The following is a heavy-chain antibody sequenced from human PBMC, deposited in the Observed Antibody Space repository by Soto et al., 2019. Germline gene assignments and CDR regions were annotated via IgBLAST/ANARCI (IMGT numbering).Heavy chain of an antibody. CDR3: AKNGDFWSWGMDV. Sequence: GGSLRLSCAASGFTFSTYAMTWVRQAPGKGLEWVSIISSSGDATHYLDSVKGRFTISRDNSRNTLNLQMNSLRAEDTAVYYCAKNGDFWSWGMDVWGLGTTVTAP. V-gene: IGHV3-23*01. CDR1: GFTFSTYA. D-gene: IGHD3-3*01. CDR2: ISSSGDAT. J-gene: IGHJ6*02.